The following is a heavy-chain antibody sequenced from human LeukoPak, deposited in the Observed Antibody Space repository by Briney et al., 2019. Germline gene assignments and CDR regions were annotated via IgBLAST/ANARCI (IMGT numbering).Heavy chain of an antibody. J-gene: IGHJ4*02. D-gene: IGHD3-10*01. CDR2: ISYDGSNK. CDR3: GRGMRDYYGLDY. CDR1: GFTFSSYA. Sequence: GGSLRLSCAASGFTFSSYAMHWVRQAPGKGLEWVAVISYDGSNKYYADSVKGRFTISRDNSKNTLYLQMNSLTVEDTAVYYCGRGMRDYYGLDYWGQGTLVTVSS. V-gene: IGHV3-30-3*01.